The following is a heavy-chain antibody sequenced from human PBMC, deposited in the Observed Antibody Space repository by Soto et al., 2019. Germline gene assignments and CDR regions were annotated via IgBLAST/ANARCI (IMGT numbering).Heavy chain of an antibody. CDR2: ITGGRKSI. V-gene: IGHV3-21*06. J-gene: IGHJ4*02. CDR3: VAPMFGGVIGQYYFQY. Sequence: GGSLRLSCTTSGLFFNIYSFNWVRHAPGKGLEWVSSITGGRKSIDYADSVRGRFAISRENAKNTVFLQMNSLTAEDTAVYFCVAPMFGGVIGQYYFQYWGQGALVTVSS. D-gene: IGHD3-16*02. CDR1: GLFFNIYS.